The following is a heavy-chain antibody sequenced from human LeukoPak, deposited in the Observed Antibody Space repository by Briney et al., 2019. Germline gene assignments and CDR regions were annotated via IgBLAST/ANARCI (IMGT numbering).Heavy chain of an antibody. CDR1: GYSFTSYW. Sequence: GESLKISCKGSGYSFTSYWISWVRQMPGKGLEWMGRIDPSDSYTNYSPSFQGHVTISADKSISTAYLQWSSLKASDTAMYCCARLLYYGSGSGYYGVDVWGQGTTATVSS. J-gene: IGHJ6*02. D-gene: IGHD3-10*01. CDR2: IDPSDSYT. V-gene: IGHV5-10-1*01. CDR3: ARLLYYGSGSGYYGVDV.